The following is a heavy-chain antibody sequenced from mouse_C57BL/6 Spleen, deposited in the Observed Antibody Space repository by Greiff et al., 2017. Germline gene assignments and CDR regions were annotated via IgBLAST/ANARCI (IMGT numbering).Heavy chain of an antibody. CDR2: IDPADGET. CDR3: ASFGYRVYAMDY. CDR1: GFNINDYY. Sequence: EVQLQQSGAELVKPGASVKLSCTASGFNINDYYMHWVKQRTEQGLEWIGRIDPADGETKYAPTFHGKATITADTSSNTAYLQLSRLTSEDTAVYYCASFGYRVYAMDYWGQGTSVTVSA. J-gene: IGHJ4*01. V-gene: IGHV14-2*01. D-gene: IGHD2-14*01.